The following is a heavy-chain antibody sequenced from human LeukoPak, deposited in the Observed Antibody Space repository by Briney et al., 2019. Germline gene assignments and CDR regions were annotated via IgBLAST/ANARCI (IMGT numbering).Heavy chain of an antibody. CDR2: FDPEDGEI. J-gene: IGHJ4*02. Sequence: ASVKVSCKVSGYTLTELSMHWVRQAPGKGLEWMGGFDPEDGEIIYAQKFQGRVTITADEPTRTAYMELTYVRSDDTAVYYCTIIPNVILFTHYFEYWGQGTLVTVSS. V-gene: IGHV1-24*01. CDR1: GYTLTELS. CDR3: TIIPNVILFTHYFEY. D-gene: IGHD2-21*01.